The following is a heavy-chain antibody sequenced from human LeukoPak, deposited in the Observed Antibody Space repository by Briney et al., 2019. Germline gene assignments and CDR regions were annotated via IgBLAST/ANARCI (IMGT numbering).Heavy chain of an antibody. CDR1: GFTFSTYS. D-gene: IGHD4-17*01. CDR3: ARVTMTTVTTGLDY. J-gene: IGHJ4*02. V-gene: IGHV3-48*04. CDR2: ISSSSNTI. Sequence: PGGSLRLSCAASGFTFSTYSMNWVRQAPGKGLEWLSFISSSSNTIYDADSVKGRFTVSRDNAKNSLYLQMNSLRAEDTAVYYCARVTMTTVTTGLDYWGQGTLVTVSS.